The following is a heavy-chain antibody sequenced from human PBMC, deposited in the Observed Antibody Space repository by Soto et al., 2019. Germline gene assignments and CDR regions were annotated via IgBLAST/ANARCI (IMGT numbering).Heavy chain of an antibody. CDR1: GGSIRSGDYY. Sequence: ETQSLTYTVSGGSIRSGDYYWSWIRQPPGKALEWLAHIFSNDEKSYSTSLKSRLTISKDTSKSQVVLTMASMDPVDTATYYCAIVVVTIIPYLDYWGQGALVTV. CDR2: IFSNDEK. D-gene: IGHD2-21*02. J-gene: IGHJ4*02. CDR3: AIVVVTIIPYLDY. V-gene: IGHV2-26*01.